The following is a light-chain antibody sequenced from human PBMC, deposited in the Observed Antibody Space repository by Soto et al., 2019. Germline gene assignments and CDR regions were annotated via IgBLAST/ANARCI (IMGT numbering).Light chain of an antibody. J-gene: IGKJ1*01. CDR2: AAS. V-gene: IGKV1-6*01. CDR1: QGIRND. Sequence: AIQMTQSPSSLSASVGDRVTITCRASQGIRNDLGWYQQKPGKAPKLLIYAASSLQSGVPARFSGSGSGTDFTLTSSSLQPEDFAIYYGLQDYNYPRAFGQGTKGEIK. CDR3: LQDYNYPRA.